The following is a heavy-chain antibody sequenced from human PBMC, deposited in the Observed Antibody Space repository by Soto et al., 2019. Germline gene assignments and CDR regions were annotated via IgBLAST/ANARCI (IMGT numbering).Heavy chain of an antibody. CDR1: GGSISSGGYY. V-gene: IGHV4-31*03. D-gene: IGHD3-3*01. Sequence: QVQLQESGPGLVKPSQTLSLTCTVSGGSISSGGYYWSWIRQHPGKGLEWIGYIYYSGSTYYNPSLKSRVPISVDTSKNQFSLKLSSVTAADTAVYYCARGTTIFAPYGMDVWGQGTTVTVSS. CDR2: IYYSGST. CDR3: ARGTTIFAPYGMDV. J-gene: IGHJ6*02.